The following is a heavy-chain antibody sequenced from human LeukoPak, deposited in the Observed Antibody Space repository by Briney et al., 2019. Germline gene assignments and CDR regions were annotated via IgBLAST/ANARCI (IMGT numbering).Heavy chain of an antibody. CDR1: GFTFSSYE. V-gene: IGHV3-48*03. J-gene: IGHJ4*02. CDR2: ISSSGSTI. Sequence: GGSLRLSCAASGFTFSSYEMNWVRQAPGKGLEWVPYISSSGSTIYYADSVKGRFTISRDNAKNSLYLQMNSLRAEDTAVYYCAKDKGKTAFDYWGQGTLVTVSS. D-gene: IGHD1-1*01. CDR3: AKDKGKTAFDY.